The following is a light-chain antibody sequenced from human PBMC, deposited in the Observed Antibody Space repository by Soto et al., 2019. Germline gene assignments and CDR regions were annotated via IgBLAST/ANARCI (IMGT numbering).Light chain of an antibody. V-gene: IGKV3-20*01. CDR3: QQYGSSPLIT. Sequence: IVLTQSPGTLSLSPGERAALSCRSIQSVSSSYLAWYQQKPGQAPRLLXYGASSRATGIPDRFSGSGSGTDFTLTISRLEPEDFAVYYCQQYGSSPLITFGPGTKVDIK. CDR1: QSVSSSY. J-gene: IGKJ3*01. CDR2: GAS.